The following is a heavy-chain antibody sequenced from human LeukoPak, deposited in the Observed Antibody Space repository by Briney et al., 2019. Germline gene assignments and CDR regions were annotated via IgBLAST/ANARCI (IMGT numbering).Heavy chain of an antibody. D-gene: IGHD3-22*01. V-gene: IGHV4-4*07. Sequence: PSETLSLTCTVSGGSISSYYWSWIRQPAGKGLEWIGRICTSGSTNYNPSLKSRVTMSVDTSKNQFSLKLSSVTAADTAVYYCARDSVHYYDSSGPDGYFDYWGQGTLVTVSS. J-gene: IGHJ4*02. CDR1: GGSISSYY. CDR2: ICTSGST. CDR3: ARDSVHYYDSSGPDGYFDY.